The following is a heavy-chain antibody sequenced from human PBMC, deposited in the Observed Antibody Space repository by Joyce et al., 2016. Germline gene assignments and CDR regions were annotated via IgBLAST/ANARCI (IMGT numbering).Heavy chain of an antibody. D-gene: IGHD3/OR15-3a*01. Sequence: QLQVQESGPGLVKPSETLSLACFVSGGAISNASYYWGWIRQPPGKGLEWIGSIHYNGSTYYNPSLKSRVSISVDTSKNKFSLKLHSVTAADTAVYYCAPELDLDYFDYWGRGTLVTVSS. J-gene: IGHJ4*02. CDR1: GGAISNASYY. CDR3: APELDLDYFDY. V-gene: IGHV4-39*01. CDR2: IHYNGST.